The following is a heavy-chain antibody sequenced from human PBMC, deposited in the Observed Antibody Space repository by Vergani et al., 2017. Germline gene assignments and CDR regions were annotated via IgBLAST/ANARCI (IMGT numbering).Heavy chain of an antibody. Sequence: QVQLQQWGAGLLKPSETLSLTCAVYGGSFSGYYWSWIRQPPGKGLEWIGEIYHSGSTNYNPSLKSRVTISVDKSKNQFSLKLSSVTAADTAVYYCASWVGYCSSTSCYAPGRTFSYWGQGTLVTVSS. D-gene: IGHD2-2*01. CDR2: IYHSGST. CDR1: GGSFSGYY. CDR3: ASWVGYCSSTSCYAPGRTFSY. V-gene: IGHV4-34*01. J-gene: IGHJ4*02.